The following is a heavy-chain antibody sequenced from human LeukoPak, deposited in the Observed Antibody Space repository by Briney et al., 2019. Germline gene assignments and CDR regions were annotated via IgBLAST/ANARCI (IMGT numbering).Heavy chain of an antibody. J-gene: IGHJ4*02. CDR3: ARSAPERGYSYGGFDY. Sequence: GGSLRLSCSASGFTFSSYAVKWVRQAPGEALEWVSSISSSSSCIYYADSVKGRFTISRDNAKNSLYLQMNSLRAEDTAVYYCARSAPERGYSYGGFDYWGQGTLVTVSS. CDR1: GFTFSSYA. V-gene: IGHV3-21*04. D-gene: IGHD5-18*01. CDR2: ISSSSSCI.